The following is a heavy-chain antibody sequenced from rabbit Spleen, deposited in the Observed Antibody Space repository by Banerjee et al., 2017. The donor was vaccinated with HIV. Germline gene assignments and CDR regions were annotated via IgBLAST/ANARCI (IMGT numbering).Heavy chain of an antibody. D-gene: IGHD1-1*01. CDR2: IDLLFGTT. CDR3: VRGASGSGYYSL. V-gene: IGHV1S47*01. Sequence: QEQLVESGGGLVQPEGSLTLTCKASGFDFNNNYVMCWVRQAPGKGLEWIGYIDLLFGTTYYANWVNGRFTISSHSAQNTLYLQLHSLTAADTATYFCVRGASGSGYYSLWGQGTLVTVS. CDR1: GFDFNNNYV. J-gene: IGHJ3*01.